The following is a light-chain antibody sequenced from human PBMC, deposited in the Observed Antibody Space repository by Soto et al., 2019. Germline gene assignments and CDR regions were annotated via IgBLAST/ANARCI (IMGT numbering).Light chain of an antibody. CDR1: QNINNN. J-gene: IGKJ5*01. Sequence: EIVMKQSPATLSVYPGERVTLSCRASQNINNNLAWYQQKPVQAPRLLMFRTSTRATGFPPRFSGSGSGTEFNITISSLQPEDFAVYYCQQYNKWPLITFGQGTRLAI. CDR2: RTS. V-gene: IGKV3-15*01. CDR3: QQYNKWPLIT.